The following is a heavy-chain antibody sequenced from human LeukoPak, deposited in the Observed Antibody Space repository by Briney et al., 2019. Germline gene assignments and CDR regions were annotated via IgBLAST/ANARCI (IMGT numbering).Heavy chain of an antibody. CDR3: ARDQEGFDY. Sequence: ASVTVSCKTSGYTFTGYYIHWVRQAPGQGLEWMGMIYPRDGSTSYAQRFQDRVAVTRDTSTSTVHMELSGLRSEDTAVYYCARDQEGFDYWGQGAQVTVSS. CDR2: IYPRDGST. CDR1: GYTFTGYY. V-gene: IGHV1-46*01. J-gene: IGHJ4*02.